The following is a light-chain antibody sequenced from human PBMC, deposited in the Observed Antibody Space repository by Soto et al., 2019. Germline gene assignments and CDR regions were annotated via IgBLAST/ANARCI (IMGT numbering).Light chain of an antibody. Sequence: DIQMTQAPSTVSASVGDRVSITCRASQSISTWLAWYQQKPGTAPKLLIYKASSLQSGVPSRFSGSGSGTEFTLTISSLQPDDFATYYCQQYVRAFRSFGQGTKVDIK. CDR1: QSISTW. CDR2: KAS. J-gene: IGKJ1*01. V-gene: IGKV1-5*03. CDR3: QQYVRAFRS.